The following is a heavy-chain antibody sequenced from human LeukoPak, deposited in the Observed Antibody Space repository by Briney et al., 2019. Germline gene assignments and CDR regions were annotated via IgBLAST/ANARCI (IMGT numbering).Heavy chain of an antibody. CDR2: INHSGST. J-gene: IGHJ4*02. CDR1: GFTFSSYA. CDR3: AGGQRDYGGAPFDY. V-gene: IGHV4-34*01. Sequence: GSLRLSCAASGFTFSSYAMSWVRQAPGKGLEWIGEINHSGSTNYNPSLKSRVTISVDTSKNQFSLKLSSVTAADTAVYYCAGGQRDYGGAPFDYWGQGTLVTVSS. D-gene: IGHD4-23*01.